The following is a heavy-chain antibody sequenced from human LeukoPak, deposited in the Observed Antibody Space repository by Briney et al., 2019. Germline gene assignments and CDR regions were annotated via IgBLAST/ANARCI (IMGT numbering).Heavy chain of an antibody. Sequence: GGSLRLSCAASGFTFSYYSMNWVRQAPGKGLEWVSYISDSSDTMYYADSVKGRFTISRDNAKNSLYLQMNSLRSDDTAVYYCARGVNSARVVAATPAIYYYYYMDVWGKGTTVTIS. CDR3: ARGVNSARVVAATPAIYYYYYMDV. CDR2: ISDSSDTM. D-gene: IGHD2-15*01. V-gene: IGHV3-48*01. CDR1: GFTFSYYS. J-gene: IGHJ6*03.